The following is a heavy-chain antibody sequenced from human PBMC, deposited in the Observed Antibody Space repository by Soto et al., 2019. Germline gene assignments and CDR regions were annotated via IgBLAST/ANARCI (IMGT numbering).Heavy chain of an antibody. V-gene: IGHV4-31*03. CDR3: ARSVFL. J-gene: IGHJ1*01. Sequence: QVQLQESGLGLVKPSQTLSLTCTVSGGSISSGGYYWSWIRQHPGMGLEWIGYIYYSGNTYYNPSLKSRVTISVDTSKNQFSLKPTSVTDANTAVYYCARSVFLWGHGTLGTVSP. CDR1: GGSISSGGYY. CDR2: IYYSGNT.